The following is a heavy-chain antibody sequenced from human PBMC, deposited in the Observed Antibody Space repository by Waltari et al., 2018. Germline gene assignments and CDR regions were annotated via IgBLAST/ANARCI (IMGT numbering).Heavy chain of an antibody. CDR2: ISGSAEGP. V-gene: IGHV3-23*01. CDR1: GFTFSDYG. Sequence: EMQLLESGGGLVQPGGYLRLSGEGSGFTFSDYGLSWVRQAPGMGLGWVSAISGSAEGPYYAESVKGRFTNSRDNSKNTLYLQMNSLRVEDTAVYYCAKDWRRRLDYLDWLLFALDQWGQGTLVTVSS. J-gene: IGHJ4*02. CDR3: AKDWRRRLDYLDWLLFALDQ. D-gene: IGHD3-9*01.